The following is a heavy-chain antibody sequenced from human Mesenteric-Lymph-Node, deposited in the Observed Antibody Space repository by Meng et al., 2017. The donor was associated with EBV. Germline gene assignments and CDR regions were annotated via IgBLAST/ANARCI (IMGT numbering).Heavy chain of an antibody. CDR3: ARGIADSWFDP. V-gene: IGHV4-30-4*01. J-gene: IGHJ5*02. CDR2: IYYTGTT. CDR1: GGSIGTGGYY. D-gene: IGHD2-15*01. Sequence: GQLREAGPGMGKPQQTLSLTCAVAGGSIGTGGYYWTWIHQPPGKGLVWSAYIYYTGTTYYNPSLKSRVTISVDTSKNQFSLKLNSVTAADTGVYYCARGIADSWFDPWGQGALVTVSS.